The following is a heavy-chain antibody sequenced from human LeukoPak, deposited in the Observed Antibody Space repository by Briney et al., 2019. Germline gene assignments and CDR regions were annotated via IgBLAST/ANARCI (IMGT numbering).Heavy chain of an antibody. V-gene: IGHV3-30*18. D-gene: IGHD3-22*01. CDR1: GFTFSSYG. CDR2: ISYDGSNK. CDR3: AKARVYYYDSSGYYHLDY. Sequence: GRSLRLSCAASGFTFSSYGMHWVRQAPGKGLEWVAGISYDGSNKYYADSVKGRFTISRDNSKNTLYLQMNSLRAEDTAVYYCAKARVYYYDSSGYYHLDYWGQGTLVTVSS. J-gene: IGHJ4*02.